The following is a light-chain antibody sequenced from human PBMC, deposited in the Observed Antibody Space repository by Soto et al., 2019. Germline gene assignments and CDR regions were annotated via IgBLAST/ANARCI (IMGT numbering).Light chain of an antibody. CDR1: QNIGRF. J-gene: IGKJ1*01. Sequence: IHGTKFEASLSVALGDRVGITCWSSQNIGRFLKWHQQKPGKAPKLLIYAASSLQSGVPSRFSGSGSGTDFTLTISSLQPEDFATYYCQQSYSNPWTFGQGTKA. CDR3: QQSYSNPWT. CDR2: AAS. V-gene: IGKV1-39*01.